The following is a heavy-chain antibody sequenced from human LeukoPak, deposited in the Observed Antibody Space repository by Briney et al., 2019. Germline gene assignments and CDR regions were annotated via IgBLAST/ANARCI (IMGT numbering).Heavy chain of an antibody. CDR2: IWYDGSNK. J-gene: IGHJ3*02. CDR1: GLTFSSYG. CDR3: ARDTLDAFDI. Sequence: PGGSLRLSCAASGLTFSSYGMHWVRQAPGKGLEWVAVIWYDGSNKYYADSAKGRFTISRDNSKNTLYLQMNSLRAEDTAVYHCARDTLDAFDIWGQGTMVTVSS. V-gene: IGHV3-33*01.